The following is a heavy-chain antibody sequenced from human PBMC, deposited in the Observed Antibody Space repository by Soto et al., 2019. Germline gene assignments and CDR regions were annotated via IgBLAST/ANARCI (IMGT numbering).Heavy chain of an antibody. CDR1: GYTFTSYY. CDR2: INPSGGST. V-gene: IGHV1-46*01. Sequence: ASVKVSCKASGYTFTSYYMHWVRQAPGQGLEWMGIINPSGGSTSYAQKFQGRVTMTRDTSTSTVYMELSSLRSEDTAVYYCARDGDYYYESSGYYSPRRLYYFDYWGQGTLVTVSS. J-gene: IGHJ4*02. CDR3: ARDGDYYYESSGYYSPRRLYYFDY. D-gene: IGHD3-22*01.